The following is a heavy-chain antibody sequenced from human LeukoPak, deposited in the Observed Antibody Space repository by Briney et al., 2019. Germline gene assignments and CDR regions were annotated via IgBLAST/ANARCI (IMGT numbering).Heavy chain of an antibody. V-gene: IGHV4-39*07. CDR2: IYYSGST. CDR3: ARIVYDSGDYYFDY. J-gene: IGHJ4*02. D-gene: IGHD3-22*01. CDR1: GGSISSSSYY. Sequence: SEALSLTCTVSGGSISSSSYYWGWIRQPPGKGLEWIGSIYYSGSTYYNPSRKSRVTISVDTSKNQFSLKLSSVTAADTAVYYCARIVYDSGDYYFDYWGQGTLVTVSS.